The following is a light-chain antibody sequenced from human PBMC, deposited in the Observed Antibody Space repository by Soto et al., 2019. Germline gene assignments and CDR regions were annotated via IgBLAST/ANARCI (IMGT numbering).Light chain of an antibody. CDR3: SSYAGSNNPYV. J-gene: IGLJ1*01. CDR1: SSDVGGYNF. V-gene: IGLV2-8*01. CDR2: QVS. Sequence: SALTQPPSGSGSPGQTVTISCTGTSSDVGGYNFVSWYQQHPGKAPKLMICQVSKRPSGVPDRFSGSKSGNTASLTVSGLQAEDEADYYCSSYAGSNNPYVFGTGTKVTVL.